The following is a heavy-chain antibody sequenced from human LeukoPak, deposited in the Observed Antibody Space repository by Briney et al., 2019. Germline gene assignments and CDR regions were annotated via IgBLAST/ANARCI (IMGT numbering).Heavy chain of an antibody. D-gene: IGHD4/OR15-4a*01. CDR2: INPNNGGT. Sequence: GASVKVSCKASGYTFTDYYMHWVRQAPGQGLEWMGWINPNNGGTNCAQKFQGRVTMTRDTSTSTVYMELSSLRSEDTAVYYCARDSLTTAIDYWGQGTLVTVSS. J-gene: IGHJ4*02. CDR1: GYTFTDYY. CDR3: ARDSLTTAIDY. V-gene: IGHV1-2*02.